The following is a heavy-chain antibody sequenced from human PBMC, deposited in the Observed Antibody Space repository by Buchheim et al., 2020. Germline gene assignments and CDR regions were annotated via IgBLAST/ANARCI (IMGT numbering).Heavy chain of an antibody. CDR2: IYNRGRT. CDR1: GGPISCSNW. Sequence: QVQLQESGPGLVKPSGTLSLTWPVFGGPISCSNWRSWVSQPPGKGLEWLVEIYNRGRTNYNPSLKSRVTIAVEKPKKQCSLKLSSVTAADTAVYYCARDSGPPDYYYSYGMDVWGQGTT. CDR3: ARDSGPPDYYYSYGMDV. J-gene: IGHJ6*02. V-gene: IGHV4-4*02.